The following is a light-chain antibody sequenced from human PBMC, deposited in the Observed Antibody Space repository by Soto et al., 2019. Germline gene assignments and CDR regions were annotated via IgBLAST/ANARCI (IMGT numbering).Light chain of an antibody. J-gene: IGKJ4*01. CDR3: HQYGSSPLPGGSPLP. CDR1: QSVSGNY. CDR2: GAS. Sequence: ENVLTQSPGTLSLSPGESATLSCRASQSVSGNYLAWYQHKPGQAPRLLIYGASSRATGIADRFSGSGSGTDFTLTISRLEPEDFAVYYCHQYGSSPLPGGSPLPFGGGTKVEIK. V-gene: IGKV3-20*01.